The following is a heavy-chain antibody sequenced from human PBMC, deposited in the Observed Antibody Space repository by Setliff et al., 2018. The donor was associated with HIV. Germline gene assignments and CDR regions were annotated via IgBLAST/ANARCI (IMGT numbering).Heavy chain of an antibody. CDR3: ARESTTLNPPIPFDC. D-gene: IGHD1-1*01. Sequence: PSETLSLTCTVSGDSIISYYWSWIRQPPRKGLEWIGYIYYSGSTNYNPSLRSRVTISVDTSKNQFSLKLNSVTAADTDVYYCARESTTLNPPIPFDCWGQGTLVTVSS. J-gene: IGHJ4*02. CDR1: GDSIISYY. CDR2: IYYSGST. V-gene: IGHV4-4*08.